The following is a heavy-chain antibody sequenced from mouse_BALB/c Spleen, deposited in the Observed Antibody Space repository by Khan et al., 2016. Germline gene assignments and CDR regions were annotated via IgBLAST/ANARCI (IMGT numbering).Heavy chain of an antibody. J-gene: IGHJ2*01. CDR1: GYTFTPAG. CDR2: INTHSGVP. CDR3: ARTVGNYGYFDY. D-gene: IGHD2-1*01. V-gene: IGHV9-4*02. Sequence: QIQLVQSGPELKKPGETVRISCKASGYTFTPAGMQWVQKMPGKGLKWIGWINTHSGVPKYAEDFKGRFAFSLETSASTAYLQIRNLKNEDTATYFCARTVGNYGYFDYWGQGTTLTVSS.